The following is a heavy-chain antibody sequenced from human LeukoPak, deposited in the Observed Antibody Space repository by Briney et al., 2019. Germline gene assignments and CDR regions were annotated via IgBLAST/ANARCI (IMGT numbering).Heavy chain of an antibody. V-gene: IGHV5-51*01. CDR1: GYSFTSYW. J-gene: IGHJ4*02. CDR2: IYPGDSDT. CDR3: ARPRTYYYDSSGYLDY. Sequence: GESLKISCKGSGYSFTSYWIAWVRQMLGKGLEWMGIIYPGDSDTTYSPSFQGQVTISADKSISTAYLQWSSLKASDTAMYYCARPRTYYYDSSGYLDYWGQGTPVTVSS. D-gene: IGHD3-22*01.